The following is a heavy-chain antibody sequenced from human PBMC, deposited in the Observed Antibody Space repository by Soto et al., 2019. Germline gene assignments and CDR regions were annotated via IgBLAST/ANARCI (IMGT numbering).Heavy chain of an antibody. CDR1: GFTFSAYA. V-gene: IGHV3-23*01. CDR2: INVDDST. J-gene: IGHJ4*02. CDR3: AKNYFFDN. Sequence: GGSLRLSCAASGFTFSAYAMSWVRQAQGKGLEWVSSINVDDSTYYADSVKGRFTISRDNSKSTVYLELSSLRVEDTATFYCAKNYFFDNWGQGTQVTVSS.